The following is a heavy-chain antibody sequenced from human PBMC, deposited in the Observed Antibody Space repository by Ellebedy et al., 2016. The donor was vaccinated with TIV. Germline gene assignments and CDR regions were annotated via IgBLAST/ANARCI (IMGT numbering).Heavy chain of an antibody. Sequence: GESLKISCAASGLTLSTSSMNWVRQSPGKGLEWLSYISASGATIYYADAVKGRFTISADSATNTVYLHMTSLRVEDSGVYYCGRVNGRLAYSMDVWGQGTTVTVSS. J-gene: IGHJ6*02. D-gene: IGHD2-8*01. CDR2: ISASGATI. V-gene: IGHV3-48*04. CDR1: GLTLSTSS. CDR3: GRVNGRLAYSMDV.